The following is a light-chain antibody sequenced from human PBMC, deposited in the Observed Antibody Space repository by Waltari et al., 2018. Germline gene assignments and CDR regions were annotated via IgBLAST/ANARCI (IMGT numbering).Light chain of an antibody. V-gene: IGKV4-1*01. CDR2: WAS. CDR1: QSVLYSANNENN. Sequence: DIVMTQSPDSLAVSLGERATINCKSSQSVLYSANNENNLAWCQHKPGQSPKLIIHWASTRESGVPDRFVGSGSETDFTLTINSLQAEDVAVYYCQQTFSAITFVGGTKVEIK. J-gene: IGKJ4*01. CDR3: QQTFSAIT.